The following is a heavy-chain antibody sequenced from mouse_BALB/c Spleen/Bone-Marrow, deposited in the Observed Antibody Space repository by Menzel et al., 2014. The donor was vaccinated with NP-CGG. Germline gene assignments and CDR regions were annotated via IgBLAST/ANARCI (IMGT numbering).Heavy chain of an antibody. J-gene: IGHJ4*01. D-gene: IGHD2-3*01. V-gene: IGHV5-6-5*01. CDR1: GFTFSSYA. CDR2: ISSGDST. CDR3: ARVEDGYYVRAMDY. Sequence: EVNLVESGGGLVKPGGSLKLSCAASGFTFSSYAMSWVRQTPEKRLEWVASISSGDSTYYPDSVKGRFTISRDNARNILYLQMSSLRSEDTAMYYCARVEDGYYVRAMDYWGQGTSVTVSS.